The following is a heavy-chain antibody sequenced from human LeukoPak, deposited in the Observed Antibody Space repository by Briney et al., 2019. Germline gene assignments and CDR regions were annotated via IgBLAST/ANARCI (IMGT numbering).Heavy chain of an antibody. J-gene: IGHJ4*02. CDR3: AKHHRMAAGGVYFDY. D-gene: IGHD2-8*02. V-gene: IGHV3-30*04. Sequence: GGSLRLSCAASGFTFSSYAMHWVRQAPGKGLEWVAVISYDGSNKYYADSVKGRFTISRDNSKNTLYLQMNSLRVEDTAVYYCAKHHRMAAGGVYFDYWGQGTLVTVSS. CDR1: GFTFSSYA. CDR2: ISYDGSNK.